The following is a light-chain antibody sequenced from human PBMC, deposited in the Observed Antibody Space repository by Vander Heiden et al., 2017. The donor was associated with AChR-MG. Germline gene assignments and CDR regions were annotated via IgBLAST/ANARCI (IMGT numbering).Light chain of an antibody. V-gene: IGKV3-20*01. Sequence: EIVLTQSPGTLSLSPGERATLSCRASQSVRSSYLAWYKQKPGQAPRLLISGASGRATGIPDRFSGSGSGTDFTLTISRLEPGDFAVYFCQQDGSSPKTFGQGTKVEV. CDR3: QQDGSSPKT. CDR2: GAS. CDR1: QSVRSSY. J-gene: IGKJ1*01.